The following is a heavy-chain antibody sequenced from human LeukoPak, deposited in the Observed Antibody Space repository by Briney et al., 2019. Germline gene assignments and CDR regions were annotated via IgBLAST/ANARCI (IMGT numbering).Heavy chain of an antibody. Sequence: GRSLRLSCAASGFTFSSYGMHWVRQAPGKGLEWVAVIWYDGSNKYYADSVKGRFTISRDNSKNTLYLQMNCLRAEDTAVYYCARGTYYYGSGSYYSGYYFDYWGQGTLVTVSS. CDR1: GFTFSSYG. J-gene: IGHJ4*02. CDR3: ARGTYYYGSGSYYSGYYFDY. D-gene: IGHD3-10*01. V-gene: IGHV3-33*01. CDR2: IWYDGSNK.